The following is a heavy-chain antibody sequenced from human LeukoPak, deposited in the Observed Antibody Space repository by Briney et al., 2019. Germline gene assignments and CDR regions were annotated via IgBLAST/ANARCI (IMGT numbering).Heavy chain of an antibody. Sequence: GRSLRLSCAASGFTFSSYAMHWVRQAPGKGLEWVAVISYDGSNKYYADSVKGRFTISRDNSKNTLYLQMNSLRAEDTAVYYCARGGGVTAAAQEFDYWGQGTPVTVSS. J-gene: IGHJ4*02. D-gene: IGHD3-16*01. CDR2: ISYDGSNK. CDR1: GFTFSSYA. V-gene: IGHV3-30-3*01. CDR3: ARGGGVTAAAQEFDY.